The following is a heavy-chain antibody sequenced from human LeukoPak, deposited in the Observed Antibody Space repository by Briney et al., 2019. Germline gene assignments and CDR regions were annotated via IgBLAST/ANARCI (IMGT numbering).Heavy chain of an antibody. J-gene: IGHJ4*02. CDR3: AREAADGWWELPYYFDY. V-gene: IGHV1-46*01. D-gene: IGHD1-26*01. CDR2: INPRGGST. Sequence: ASVKVSCKASGYTFTSYYMHWVRQAPGQGLEWMGIINPRGGSTSYAQKFQGRVTMTRDMSTSTVYMELSSLRSEDTAVYYCAREAADGWWELPYYFDYWGQGTLVTVSS. CDR1: GYTFTSYY.